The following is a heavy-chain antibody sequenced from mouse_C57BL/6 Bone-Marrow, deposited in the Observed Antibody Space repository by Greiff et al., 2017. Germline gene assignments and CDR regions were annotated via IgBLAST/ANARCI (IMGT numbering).Heavy chain of an antibody. CDR1: GFNIKDDY. CDR2: IDPENGDT. CDR3: TYDGYYDYAMDY. J-gene: IGHJ4*01. V-gene: IGHV14-4*01. Sequence: VQLQQSGAELVRPGASVKLSCTASGFNIKDDYMHWVKQRPEQGLEWIGWIDPENGDTEYASKFQGKATITADTSSNTAYLQLSSLTSEDTAVYYCTYDGYYDYAMDYWGQGTSVTVSS. D-gene: IGHD2-3*01.